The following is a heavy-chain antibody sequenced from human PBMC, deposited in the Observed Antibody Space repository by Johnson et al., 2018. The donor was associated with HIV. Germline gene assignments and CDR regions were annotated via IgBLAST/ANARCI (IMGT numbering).Heavy chain of an antibody. CDR3: ARDRRVGAMALDAFDI. D-gene: IGHD1-26*01. CDR2: ISYDGSNK. J-gene: IGHJ3*02. CDR1: GFTFSSYA. Sequence: QVQLVESGGGVVQPGRSLRLSCAASGFTFSSYAMHWVRQAPGKGLEWVAVISYDGSNKYYADSVKGRFTISSDNSKNTLYLQMNSLRAEDTAVYYCARDRRVGAMALDAFDIWGQGTMVTVSS. V-gene: IGHV3-30-3*01.